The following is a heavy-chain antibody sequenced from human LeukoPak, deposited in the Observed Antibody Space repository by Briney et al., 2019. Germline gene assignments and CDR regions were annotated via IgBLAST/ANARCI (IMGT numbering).Heavy chain of an antibody. CDR2: ISGSGGST. Sequence: PGGSLRLSCAASGFTFSSYAMSGVRHAPGKGLGRVSAISGSGGSTYYADCVKGRFTISRDNSKNTLYLQMNSLRAEDTAVYYCAKVPGRYFDWLSGNWFDPWGQGTLVTVSS. V-gene: IGHV3-23*01. CDR1: GFTFSSYA. CDR3: AKVPGRYFDWLSGNWFDP. J-gene: IGHJ5*02. D-gene: IGHD3-9*01.